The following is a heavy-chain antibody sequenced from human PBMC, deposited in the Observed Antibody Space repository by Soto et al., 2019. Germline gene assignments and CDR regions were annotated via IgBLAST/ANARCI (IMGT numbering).Heavy chain of an antibody. J-gene: IGHJ4*02. CDR2: ISGSGGST. V-gene: IGHV3-23*01. D-gene: IGHD3-22*01. Sequence: EVQLLESGGGLVQPGGSLRLSCAASGFTFSSYAMSWVRQAPGKGLEWVSAISGSGGSTYYADSVKGRFTISRDNSKNTLYLQMNSLRAEDTAVYYCARAAYDSSGYYLLFDYWGQGTLVTVSS. CDR1: GFTFSSYA. CDR3: ARAAYDSSGYYLLFDY.